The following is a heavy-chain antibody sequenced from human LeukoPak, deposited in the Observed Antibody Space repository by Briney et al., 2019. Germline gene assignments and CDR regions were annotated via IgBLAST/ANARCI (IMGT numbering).Heavy chain of an antibody. CDR3: ARGGTLIPGVISGMDV. Sequence: GGSLWLSCAASGFTVNSNYMSWVRQAPGKGLEWVSVVYSGGATYYADSVKGRLTISRDNSKNTLYLQMNSLRAEDTAVYYCARGGTLIPGVISGMDVWAMGPRSPSP. CDR2: VYSGGAT. CDR1: GFTVNSNY. D-gene: IGHD3-10*01. V-gene: IGHV3-53*01. J-gene: IGHJ6*02.